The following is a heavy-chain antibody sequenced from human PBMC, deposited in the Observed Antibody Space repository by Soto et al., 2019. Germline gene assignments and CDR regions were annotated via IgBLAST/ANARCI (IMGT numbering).Heavy chain of an antibody. V-gene: IGHV4-34*01. CDR1: GGSFSGYY. Sequence: QVQLQQWGAGLLKPSETLSLTCAVYGGSFSGYYWSWIRQPPGKGLEWIGEINHGGSTNYNPSLKSRVTISVDTSKKQFSLKLSSVTAADTAVYYCARGVPAAISSYYYYYMDVWGEGTTVTVSS. J-gene: IGHJ6*03. D-gene: IGHD2-2*01. CDR2: INHGGST. CDR3: ARGVPAAISSYYYYYMDV.